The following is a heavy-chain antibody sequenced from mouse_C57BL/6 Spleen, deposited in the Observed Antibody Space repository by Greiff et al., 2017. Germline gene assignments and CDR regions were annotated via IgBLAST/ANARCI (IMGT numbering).Heavy chain of an antibody. CDR2: IYPGNSDT. D-gene: IGHD2-12*01. V-gene: IGHV1-5*01. J-gene: IGHJ2*01. CDR1: GYTFTSYW. CDR3: TRGAYYSHFDY. Sequence: EVQLQQSGTVLARPGASVKMSCKTSGYTFTSYWMHWVKQRPGQGLEWIGAIYPGNSDTSYNQKFKGKAKLTAVTSASTADMELSSLTNEDSAVYYCTRGAYYSHFDYWGQGTTLTVSS.